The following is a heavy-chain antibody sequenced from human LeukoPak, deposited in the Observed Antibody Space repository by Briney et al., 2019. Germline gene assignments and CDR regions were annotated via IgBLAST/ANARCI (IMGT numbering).Heavy chain of an antibody. J-gene: IGHJ3*02. CDR1: GYTLTELS. CDR3: ATIGYSSSWYAFDI. CDR2: FDPEDGET. D-gene: IGHD6-13*01. Sequence: ASVKVFCKVSGYTLTELSMHWVRQAPGKGLEWMGGFDPEDGETIYAQKFQGRVTMTEDTSTDTAYMELSSLRSEDTAVYYCATIGYSSSWYAFDIWGQGTMVTVSS. V-gene: IGHV1-24*01.